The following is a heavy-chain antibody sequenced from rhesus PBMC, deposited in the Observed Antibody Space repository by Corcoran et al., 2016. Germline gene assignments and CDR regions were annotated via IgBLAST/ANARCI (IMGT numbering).Heavy chain of an antibody. J-gene: IGHJ4*01. V-gene: IGHV4-80*01. Sequence: QVQLQESGPGLVTPSETLSLTCAVSGGSFSRYWWSWIRKPTGKGLEWIGEINGNRGSTNYTPSLKSRVTISKDASKNQCSLKLSSVTAADTAVYYCARYTATVRDYWGQGVLVTVSS. CDR2: INGNRGST. CDR3: ARYTATVRDY. D-gene: IGHD5-12*01. CDR1: GGSFSRYW.